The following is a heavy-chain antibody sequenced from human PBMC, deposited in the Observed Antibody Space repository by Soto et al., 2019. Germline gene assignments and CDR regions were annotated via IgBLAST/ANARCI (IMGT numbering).Heavy chain of an antibody. J-gene: IGHJ4*02. D-gene: IGHD3-10*01. CDR3: ARGSGRS. CDR2: INHSGST. V-gene: IGHV4-34*01. Sequence: QVQLQQWGAGLLKPSETLSLTCAVYGGSFSGYYWSWIRQPPGKGLEWIGEINHSGSTNYNPSLTSRAPISVDASTNQFSLSLSSVTAADTAVYYCARGSGRSWGQGTLVTVSS. CDR1: GGSFSGYY.